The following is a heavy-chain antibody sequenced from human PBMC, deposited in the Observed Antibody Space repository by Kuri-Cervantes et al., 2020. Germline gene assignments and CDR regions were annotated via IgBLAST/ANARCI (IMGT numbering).Heavy chain of an antibody. CDR3: AKVAMAGPYFYYYYMDV. J-gene: IGHJ6*03. CDR1: GFTFSSYS. V-gene: IGHV3-21*04. D-gene: IGHD2-21*01. Sequence: LSLTCAASGFTFSSYSMNWVRQAPGKGLEWVSSISSSSSYIYYADSVKGRFTISRDNAKNSLYLQMNNLRAEDTALYYCAKVAMAGPYFYYYYMDVWGKGTTVTVSS. CDR2: ISSSSSYI.